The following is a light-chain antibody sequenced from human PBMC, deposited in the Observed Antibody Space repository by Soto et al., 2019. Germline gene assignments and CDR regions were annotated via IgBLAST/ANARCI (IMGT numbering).Light chain of an antibody. CDR2: DVR. Sequence: QSVLTQPASVSGSPGQSITISCTGTSSDVGGYNYVSWYQQHPGKAPKLMICDVRHRPSGVSNRFSGSKSGHTASLTISGLQAEDEADYYCSSYTTSSTVVFGGGTKLTVL. CDR1: SSDVGGYNY. CDR3: SSYTTSSTVV. J-gene: IGLJ2*01. V-gene: IGLV2-14*01.